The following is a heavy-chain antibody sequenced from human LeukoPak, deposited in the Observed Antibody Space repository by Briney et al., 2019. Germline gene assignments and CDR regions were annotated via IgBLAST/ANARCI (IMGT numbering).Heavy chain of an antibody. CDR3: AREGVFDSSGYNDALDI. Sequence: GGSLRLSCVASGFSFSNYAMSWVRQAPGKGLEWVSGTSGSGSDTFYAESVKGRFTISRDNSKNTLYLQMNSLRAEDTAVYYCAREGVFDSSGYNDALDIWGQGTIVTVSS. CDR1: GFSFSNYA. J-gene: IGHJ3*02. V-gene: IGHV3-23*01. CDR2: TSGSGSDT. D-gene: IGHD3-22*01.